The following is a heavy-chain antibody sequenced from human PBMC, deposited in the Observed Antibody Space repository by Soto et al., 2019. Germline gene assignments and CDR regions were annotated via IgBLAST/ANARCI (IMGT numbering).Heavy chain of an antibody. CDR2: VYHTGDT. J-gene: IGHJ5*02. D-gene: IGHD2-21*02. Sequence: SETLSLTCGVSGGTVASSHWWSWVRQSPGGGLEWIGNVYHTGDTNFNPSLQSRVTISVDKSNNQFSLRLNSLTAADTAVYFCAREIVTAGGSNYFDPWGPGTLVTVSS. CDR3: AREIVTAGGSNYFDP. CDR1: GGTVASSHW. V-gene: IGHV4-4*02.